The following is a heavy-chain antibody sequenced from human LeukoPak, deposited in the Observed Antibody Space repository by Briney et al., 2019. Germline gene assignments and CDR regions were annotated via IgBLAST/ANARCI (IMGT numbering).Heavy chain of an antibody. Sequence: GGSLRLSCAASGFTFSSYGMRWVRQAPGKGLEWVALIWYDGSNKYYADSVKGRFTISRDNSKNTVYLQMNSLRAEDTAVYYCASRRGGIVGDYWGQGTLVTVSS. CDR1: GFTFSSYG. V-gene: IGHV3-33*01. CDR3: ASRRGGIVGDY. J-gene: IGHJ4*02. D-gene: IGHD2-15*01. CDR2: IWYDGSNK.